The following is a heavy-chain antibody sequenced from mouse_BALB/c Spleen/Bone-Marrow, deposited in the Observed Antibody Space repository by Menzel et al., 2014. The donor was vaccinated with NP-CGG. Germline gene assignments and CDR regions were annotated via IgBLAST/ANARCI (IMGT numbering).Heavy chain of an antibody. D-gene: IGHD1-1*01. Sequence: VQVVESGPGLAAPSQSLSITCTVSGFSLTSYGVHWVRQPPGKVLEWLGVIWAGGSTNYNSALMSRLSISKDNSKSQVFLKMNSPQTDGPAMYYWARGFYYGGGLDFWGQGTSGTRSS. CDR1: GFSLTSYG. V-gene: IGHV2-9*02. CDR2: IWAGGST. CDR3: ARGFYYGGGLDF. J-gene: IGHJ4*01.